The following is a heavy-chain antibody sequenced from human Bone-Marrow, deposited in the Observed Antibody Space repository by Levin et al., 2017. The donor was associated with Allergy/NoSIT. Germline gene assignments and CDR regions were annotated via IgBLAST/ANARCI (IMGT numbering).Heavy chain of an antibody. CDR1: GFTFDEYA. V-gene: IGHV3-9*01. CDR2: INWNSDTI. D-gene: IGHD6-6*01. J-gene: IGHJ5*02. Sequence: SGGSLRLSCAASGFTFDEYAMHWVRQAPGKDLEWVSGINWNSDTIGYADSVKGRFTISRDNAKTSLYLQMDSLRAEDTAFYYCTKDMDRHSSSHWFDRWGQGTLVTVSS. CDR3: TKDMDRHSSSHWFDR.